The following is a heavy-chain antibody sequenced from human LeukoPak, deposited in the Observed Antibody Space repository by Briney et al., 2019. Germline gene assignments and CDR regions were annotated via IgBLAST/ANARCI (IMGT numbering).Heavy chain of an antibody. J-gene: IGHJ4*02. V-gene: IGHV4-59*01. CDR2: IFYSGST. CDR1: GGSTRNYY. D-gene: IGHD4-17*01. Sequence: SETQTLTCTVSGGSTRNYYWSWIRQPPGKGLEWIGYIFYSGSTNCNPSLKSRVTISVDTSKNQFSLKLRSVTAADTAVYYCARDAVRYGDYGFDYWGQGTLVAVSS. CDR3: ARDAVRYGDYGFDY.